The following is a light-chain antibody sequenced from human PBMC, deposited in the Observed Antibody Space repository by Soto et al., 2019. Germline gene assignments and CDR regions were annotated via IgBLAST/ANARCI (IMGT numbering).Light chain of an antibody. Sequence: EIVLTQSPATLSLSPGERATLSCRASQSVSSYLAWYQQKPGQAPRLLIYDAYNRATGIPARFSGSGSGTDFTLTISSLEPEDFAVYYCQQRSNWPPEDLLTFGGGTKVEIK. J-gene: IGKJ4*01. CDR3: QQRSNWPPEDLLT. CDR1: QSVSSY. CDR2: DAY. V-gene: IGKV3-11*01.